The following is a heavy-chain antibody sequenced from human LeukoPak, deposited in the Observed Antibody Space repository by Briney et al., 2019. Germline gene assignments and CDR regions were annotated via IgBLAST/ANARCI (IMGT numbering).Heavy chain of an antibody. J-gene: IGHJ4*02. CDR3: ARGGEYSGYDNYFDY. V-gene: IGHV3-21*01. CDR2: ISSSSTYI. D-gene: IGHD5-12*01. CDR1: GFTFSSNS. Sequence: SGGSLRLSCAASGFTFSSNSMKWVRQAPGKGLEWVSSISSSSTYIDYADSVKGRFTISRDNAKNSIFLQMNSLRAEDTAVYYCARGGEYSGYDNYFDYWGQGTLVTVSS.